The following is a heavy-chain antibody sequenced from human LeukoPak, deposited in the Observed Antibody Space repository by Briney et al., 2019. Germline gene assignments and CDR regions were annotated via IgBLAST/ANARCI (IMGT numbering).Heavy chain of an antibody. J-gene: IGHJ4*02. V-gene: IGHV3-21*01. D-gene: IGHD3-22*01. CDR3: ARGYYYDSSGYPGLVDY. CDR1: GFTFSSYS. CDR2: ISSSSSYI. Sequence: GGSLRLSCAASGFTFSSYSMNWVRQAPGKGLEWVSSISSSSSYIYYADSVKGRFTISRDNAKNSLYLQMNSLRAEDTAVYYCARGYYYDSSGYPGLVDYWGQGTLVTVSS.